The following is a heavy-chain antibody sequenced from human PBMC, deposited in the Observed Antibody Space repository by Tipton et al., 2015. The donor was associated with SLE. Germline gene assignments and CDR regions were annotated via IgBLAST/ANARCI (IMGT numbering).Heavy chain of an antibody. CDR3: AREGRFLEWYYFDY. D-gene: IGHD3-3*01. J-gene: IGHJ4*02. CDR2: IHYTGST. CDR1: GGSISSYY. V-gene: IGHV4-59*01. Sequence: TLSLTCTVSGGSISSYYWSWIRQPPGKGLEWIGYIHYTGSTNYNPSLKSRVTISVDTSKNQFSLKLGSVTAADTAVYYCAREGRFLEWYYFDYWGQGTLVTVSS.